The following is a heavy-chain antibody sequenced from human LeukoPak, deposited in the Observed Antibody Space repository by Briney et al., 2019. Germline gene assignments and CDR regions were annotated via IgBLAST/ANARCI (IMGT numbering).Heavy chain of an antibody. CDR2: ISYDGSNK. Sequence: GRSLRLSCAASGFTFSSYGMHWVRQAPGKGLEWVAVISYDGSNKYYADSVKGRFTISRDNSKNTLYLQMNSLRAEDTAVYYCAKTHYYGSGHDVYYFDYWGQGTLVTVSS. V-gene: IGHV3-30*18. CDR1: GFTFSSYG. J-gene: IGHJ4*02. CDR3: AKTHYYGSGHDVYYFDY. D-gene: IGHD3-10*01.